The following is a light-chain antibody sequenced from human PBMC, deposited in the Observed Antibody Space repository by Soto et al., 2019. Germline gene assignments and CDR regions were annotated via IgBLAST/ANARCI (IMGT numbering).Light chain of an antibody. J-gene: IGLJ3*02. Sequence: QSVLTRPPSVSGAPGQRVTISCTGSSSNIGAGYNVHWYQQVPGTAPKLLIYGDSNRPSGVPDRFSGSKSGTSASLAITGLQAEDEADYYCQSYDSSLSGGLFGAGTKLTVL. V-gene: IGLV1-40*01. CDR1: SSNIGAGYN. CDR2: GDS. CDR3: QSYDSSLSGGL.